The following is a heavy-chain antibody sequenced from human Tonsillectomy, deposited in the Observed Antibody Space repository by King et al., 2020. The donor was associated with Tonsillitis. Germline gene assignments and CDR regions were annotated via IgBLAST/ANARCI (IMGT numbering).Heavy chain of an antibody. D-gene: IGHD3-16*01. CDR3: ARGRLGTSGWGIDN. CDR1: GFTFSSYS. J-gene: IGHJ4*02. Sequence: VQLVESGGGVVQPGRSLRLSCAASGFTFSSYSMHWVRQAPGKGLEWVALISHDGSRTYYADSVKGRFTISRDNSNNTLYLQMTSLRTEDTAVYYCARGRLGTSGWGIDNWGQGTLVTVSS. V-gene: IGHV3-33*05. CDR2: ISHDGSRT.